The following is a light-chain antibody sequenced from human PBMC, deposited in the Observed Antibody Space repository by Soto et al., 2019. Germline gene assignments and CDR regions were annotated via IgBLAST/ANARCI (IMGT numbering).Light chain of an antibody. J-gene: IGKJ3*01. Sequence: EIVITQSPATLSVSPEERATLSCRASQSVSSNLAWYQQKPGQAPRLLIYGASTRATGIPARFSGSGSGTEFTLTISSLQSEDFAVYSCQQYNNWPSLFGPGTKVDIK. V-gene: IGKV3-15*01. CDR1: QSVSSN. CDR3: QQYNNWPSL. CDR2: GAS.